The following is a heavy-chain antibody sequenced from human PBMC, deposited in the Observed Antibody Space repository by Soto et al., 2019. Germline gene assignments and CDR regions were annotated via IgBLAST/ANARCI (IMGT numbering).Heavy chain of an antibody. J-gene: IGHJ5*02. CDR1: GGTFSSYA. CDR2: IIPIFGTA. D-gene: IGHD3-3*01. CDR3: AVGFGVVTNRGWFDP. Sequence: QVQLVQSGAEVKKPGSSVKVSCKASGGTFSSYAISWVRQAPGQGLEWMGGIIPIFGTANYAQKFQGRVTITADESTGTAYMEPSSRRSEDMAVYYCAVGFGVVTNRGWFDPWGQGTLVTVSS. V-gene: IGHV1-69*01.